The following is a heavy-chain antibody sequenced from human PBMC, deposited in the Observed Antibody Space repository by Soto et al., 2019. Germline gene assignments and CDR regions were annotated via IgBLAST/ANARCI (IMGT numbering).Heavy chain of an antibody. V-gene: IGHV4-59*01. J-gene: IGHJ4*02. CDR3: MRESGMAFAN. Sequence: SETHSHSPLFSYLTLGSYECILILNPHRKGLEWIGYIYYSGSTNYNPSLKRRVTISVDTSKNQFSLKLSSVTAVGTAVFYCMRESGMAFANWGQGALVT. D-gene: IGHD3-10*01. CDR1: YLTLGSYE. CDR2: IYYSGST.